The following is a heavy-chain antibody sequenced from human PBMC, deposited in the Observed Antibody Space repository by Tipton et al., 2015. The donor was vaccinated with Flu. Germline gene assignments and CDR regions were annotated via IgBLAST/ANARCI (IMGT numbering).Heavy chain of an antibody. D-gene: IGHD2-15*01. CDR3: ARVTDSSGMDV. CDR2: IYSGGST. V-gene: IGHV3-53*01. J-gene: IGHJ6*02. Sequence: SLRLSCAASGFTVSSNYMSWVRQAPGKGLEWVSVIYSGGSTYYADSVKGRFTISRDNSNNTLYLQMNSLRAEDAAVYYCARVTDSSGMDVWGQGTTVTVSS. CDR1: GFTVSSNY.